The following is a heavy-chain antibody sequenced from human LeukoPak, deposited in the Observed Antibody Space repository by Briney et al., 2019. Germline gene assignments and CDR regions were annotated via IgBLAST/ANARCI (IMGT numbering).Heavy chain of an antibody. V-gene: IGHV4-34*01. J-gene: IGHJ5*02. CDR1: GGSFSGYY. CDR3: ASFVGYGGNSGWFDP. Sequence: SETLSLTCAVYGGSFSGYYWSWIRQPPGKGLEWIGEINHSGSTNYNPSLKSRVTISVDTSKNQFSLKLSSVTAADTAVYYCASFVGYGGNSGWFDPWGQGTLVTVSS. D-gene: IGHD4-23*01. CDR2: INHSGST.